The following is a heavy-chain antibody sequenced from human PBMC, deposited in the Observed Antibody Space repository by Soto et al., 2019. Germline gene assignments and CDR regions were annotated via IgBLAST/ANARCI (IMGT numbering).Heavy chain of an antibody. CDR2: IYPGDSDT. CDR3: ATRYSSSSENAFDI. V-gene: IGHV5-51*01. CDR1: GYSFTSYW. J-gene: IGHJ3*02. Sequence: VESLKISCKVSGYSFTSYWIVWVLQMPGKGLEWMGIIYPGDSDTRYSPSFQGQVTISADKSISTAYLQWSSLKASDTAMYYCATRYSSSSENAFDIWGQGTMVTVSS. D-gene: IGHD6-6*01.